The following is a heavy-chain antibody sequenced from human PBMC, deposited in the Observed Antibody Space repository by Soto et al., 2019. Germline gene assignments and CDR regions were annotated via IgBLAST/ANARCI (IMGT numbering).Heavy chain of an antibody. V-gene: IGHV4-39*01. D-gene: IGHD2-15*01. CDR1: GGSISSSSYY. CDR2: IYYSGST. CDR3: ASFSRCSGGSCYPYYYYGMDV. Sequence: QLQLQESGPGLVKPSETLSLTCTVSGGSISSSSYYWGWIRQPPGKGLEWIGRIYYSGSTYYNPSLKSRVTISVDTSKNQFSLKLSSVTAADTAVYYCASFSRCSGGSCYPYYYYGMDVWGQGTTVTVSS. J-gene: IGHJ6*02.